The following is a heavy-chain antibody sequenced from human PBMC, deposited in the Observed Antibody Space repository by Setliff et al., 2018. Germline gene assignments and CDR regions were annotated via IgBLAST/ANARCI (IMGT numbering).Heavy chain of an antibody. V-gene: IGHV3-72*01. CDR1: GFTFGDHF. CDR2: IKNKVNTFST. CDR3: ARVYDFWSGYYVDY. D-gene: IGHD3-3*01. J-gene: IGHJ4*02. Sequence: PGGSLRLSCAASGFTFGDHFMDWVRQPPGKGLEWVGRIKNKVNTFSTQYAASVNGRFSISRDDSKSSLYLQMNSLKSEDTAVYYCARVYDFWSGYYVDYWGQGTLVTVSS.